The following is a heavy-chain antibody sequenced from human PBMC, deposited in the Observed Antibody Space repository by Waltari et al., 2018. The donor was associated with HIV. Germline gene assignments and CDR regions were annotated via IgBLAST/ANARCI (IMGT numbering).Heavy chain of an antibody. CDR1: GFIFSHTW. V-gene: IGHV3-15*02. D-gene: IGHD2-21*01. CDR2: IKSKSEGGAT. J-gene: IGHJ4*02. CDR3: ITDEKVNCGSECFDH. Sequence: EVQLVESGGALVKPGGSLRLSWLGSGFIFSHTWMSWVRQAPWKGLEWVGRIKSKSEGGATDYTATVKGRFTISRDDSKSSLFLQMNSLKSEDTGLYYCITDEKVNCGSECFDHWGQGTLVTVSS.